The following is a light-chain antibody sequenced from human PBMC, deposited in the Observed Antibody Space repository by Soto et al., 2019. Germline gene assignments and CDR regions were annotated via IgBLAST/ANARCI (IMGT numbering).Light chain of an antibody. Sequence: QSALTQPPSASGSPGQSVTISCTGTSSDVGRYNYVSWYQHHPGKAPKLIIFEVTKRPSGVPDRFSGSKTGNTASLTVSGLQPEDEADYYCCSYGGSNNFVFGAGTQLTVL. CDR2: EVT. J-gene: IGLJ3*02. CDR3: CSYGGSNNFV. CDR1: SSDVGRYNY. V-gene: IGLV2-8*01.